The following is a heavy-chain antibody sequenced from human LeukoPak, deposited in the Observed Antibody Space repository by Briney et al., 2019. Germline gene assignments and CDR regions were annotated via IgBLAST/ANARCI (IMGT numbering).Heavy chain of an antibody. CDR2: IGTNDAYT. J-gene: IGHJ4*02. CDR3: ARPESIAAAGTPFDY. CDR1: GYSFTSYW. V-gene: IGHV5-10-1*01. Sequence: GESLKISCKGSGYSFTSYWISCVRQMPGKGLEWMGRIGTNDAYTNYSPSFQGHVTISADKYISTAYLQWSSLKASDTAMYYCARPESIAAAGTPFDYWGQGTLVTVSS. D-gene: IGHD6-13*01.